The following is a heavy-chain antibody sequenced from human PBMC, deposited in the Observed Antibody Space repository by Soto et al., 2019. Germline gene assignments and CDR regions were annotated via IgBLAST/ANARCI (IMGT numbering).Heavy chain of an antibody. Sequence: SETLSLTCTVSGGSISSGGYYWSWIRQHPGKGLEWIGYIYYSGSTYYNPSLKSRVTISVDTSKNQFSLKLSSVTAADTAVYYCAMMYYDFWSGYVDVWGKGTTVTVSS. D-gene: IGHD3-3*01. CDR3: AMMYYDFWSGYVDV. CDR1: GGSISSGGYY. V-gene: IGHV4-31*03. CDR2: IYYSGST. J-gene: IGHJ6*04.